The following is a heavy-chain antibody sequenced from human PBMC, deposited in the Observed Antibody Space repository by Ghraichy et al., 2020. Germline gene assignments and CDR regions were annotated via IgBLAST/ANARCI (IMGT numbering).Heavy chain of an antibody. CDR3: ARGNYGSGSYPYPSRSARGEYYYYYYGMDV. Sequence: GGSLRLSCAASGFTFSSYAMHWVRQAPGKGLEYVSAISSNGGSTYYANSVKGRFTISRDNSKNTLYLQMGSLRAEDMAVYYCARGNYGSGSYPYPSRSARGEYYYYYYGMDVWGQGTTVTVSS. D-gene: IGHD3-10*01. J-gene: IGHJ6*02. CDR1: GFTFSSYA. CDR2: ISSNGGST. V-gene: IGHV3-64*01.